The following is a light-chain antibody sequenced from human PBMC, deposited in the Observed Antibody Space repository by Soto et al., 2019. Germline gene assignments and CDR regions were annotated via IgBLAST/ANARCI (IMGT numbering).Light chain of an antibody. CDR3: QQYDILPIT. J-gene: IGKJ5*01. V-gene: IGKV1-33*01. Sequence: IQLTQSPSYIVTSVGNTINSTSQATQDINIYLNWYQQKPGKAPNLLIYDASNLEIGVPSRFSGSGSGTHFTFTISSLQTEDIGTYYCQQYDILPITFGRGTRLEIK. CDR1: QDINIY. CDR2: DAS.